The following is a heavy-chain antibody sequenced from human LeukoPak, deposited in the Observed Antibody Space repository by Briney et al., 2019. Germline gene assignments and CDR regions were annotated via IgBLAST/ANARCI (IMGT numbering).Heavy chain of an antibody. J-gene: IGHJ4*03. CDR2: ISSSGSTI. Sequence: GGSLRLSCAASGFTFSSYAMSWVRQAPGKGLEWVSAISSSGSTIYYADSVKGRFTISRDNAKNSLYLQMNSLRAEDTAVYYCARDLRGYSYGYYEGGIDYWGQGTLVTVSS. CDR3: ARDLRGYSYGYYEGGIDY. V-gene: IGHV3-21*01. CDR1: GFTFSSYA. D-gene: IGHD5-18*01.